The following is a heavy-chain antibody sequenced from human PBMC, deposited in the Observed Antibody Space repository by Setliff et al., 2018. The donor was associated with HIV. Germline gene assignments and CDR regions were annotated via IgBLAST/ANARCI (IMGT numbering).Heavy chain of an antibody. Sequence: ASVKVSCKASGYTFNSYGISWVRQAPGQGPEWVGWIATYNGNTNYAQRLQGRVTLTTDTSTSTAYMELRSLRFDDTAVYFCARGVSQAYTYGSGAYYYFDFWGLGTLVAVSS. V-gene: IGHV1-18*01. CDR1: GYTFNSYG. J-gene: IGHJ4*02. CDR2: IATYNGNT. D-gene: IGHD6-19*01. CDR3: ARGVSQAYTYGSGAYYYFDF.